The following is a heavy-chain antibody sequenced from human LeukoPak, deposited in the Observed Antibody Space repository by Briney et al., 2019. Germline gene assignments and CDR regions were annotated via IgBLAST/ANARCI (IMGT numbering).Heavy chain of an antibody. CDR3: SSSSYYYYGMDV. D-gene: IGHD6-6*01. Sequence: SETLSLTCTVSGGSISSGSYYWSWIRQPAGKGLEWIGRIYTSGSTNYNPSLKSRVTISVGTSKNQFSLKLSSVTAADTAVYYCSSSSYYYYGMDVWGQGTTVTVSS. V-gene: IGHV4-61*02. CDR1: GGSISSGSYY. J-gene: IGHJ6*02. CDR2: IYTSGST.